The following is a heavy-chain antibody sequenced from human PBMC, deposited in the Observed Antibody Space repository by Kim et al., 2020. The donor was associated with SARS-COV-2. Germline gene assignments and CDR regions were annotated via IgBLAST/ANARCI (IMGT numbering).Heavy chain of an antibody. D-gene: IGHD1-26*01. CDR3: ARGGYSGSYYDVNGVDY. CDR1: GFTFSSYA. CDR2: ISYDGSNK. J-gene: IGHJ4*02. V-gene: IGHV3-30*04. Sequence: GGSLRLSCAASGFTFSSYAMHWVRQAPGKGLEWVAVISYDGSNKYYADSVEGRFTISRDNSKNTLYLQMNSLRAEDTAVYYCARGGYSGSYYDVNGVDYWGQGTLVTVSS.